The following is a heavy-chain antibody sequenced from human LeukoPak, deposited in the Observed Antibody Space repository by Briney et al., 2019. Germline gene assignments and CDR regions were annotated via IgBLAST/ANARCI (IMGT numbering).Heavy chain of an antibody. CDR1: GFTFSNYA. V-gene: IGHV3-23*01. J-gene: IGHJ4*02. CDR2: LSGSGGST. D-gene: IGHD4-23*01. Sequence: GGSLRLSCAASGFTFSNYAMIWVRQAPGKGLEWVSALSGSGGSTYSADYVTGRFTISSDNSKNTLYLQMNTLSAEDNAVYYCAKGIGYGGNTAGDYWGQGTLCTVSS. CDR3: AKGIGYGGNTAGDY.